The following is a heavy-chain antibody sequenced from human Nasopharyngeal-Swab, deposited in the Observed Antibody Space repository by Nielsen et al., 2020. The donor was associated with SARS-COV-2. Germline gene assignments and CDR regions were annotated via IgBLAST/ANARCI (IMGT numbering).Heavy chain of an antibody. CDR3: ARSLRGSSLHY. CDR2: ISSSSSYI. V-gene: IGHV3-21*01. D-gene: IGHD6-6*01. Sequence: GESLKISCAASGFTLSSYSMNWVRQAPGKGLEWVSSISSSSSYIYYADSVKGRFTISRDNAKNSLYLQMNSLRAEDTAVCYCARSLRGSSLHYWGQGTLVTVSS. J-gene: IGHJ4*02. CDR1: GFTLSSYS.